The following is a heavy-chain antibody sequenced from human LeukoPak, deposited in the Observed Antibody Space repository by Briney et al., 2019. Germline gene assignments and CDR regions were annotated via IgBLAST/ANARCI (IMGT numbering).Heavy chain of an antibody. CDR3: AREVYDTSGYYLDS. CDR1: GFTFSSYG. V-gene: IGHV3-33*01. Sequence: QPGRSLRLSCAASGFTFSSYGMHWVRQAPGKGLEWVAVIWHDGSNKYYADSVKGRFIVSRDNSKNTMSLQMNSLRAEDTAVYYCAREVYDTSGYYLDSWGQGTLVTVSA. CDR2: IWHDGSNK. J-gene: IGHJ4*02. D-gene: IGHD3-22*01.